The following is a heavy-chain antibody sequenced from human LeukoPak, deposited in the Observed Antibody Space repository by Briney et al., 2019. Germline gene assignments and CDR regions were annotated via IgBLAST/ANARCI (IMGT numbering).Heavy chain of an antibody. V-gene: IGHV1-18*01. J-gene: IGHJ4*02. D-gene: IGHD3-10*01. CDR3: ARSLTMVRGVIIFGY. CDR1: DYTFTSFG. CDR2: IGTYNGNT. Sequence: VKVSCKASDYTFTSFGISWVRQAPGQGLEWLGWIGTYNGNTNYATKLQGRVTMTRNTSISTAYMELSSLRSEDTAVYYCARSLTMVRGVIIFGYWGQGTLVTVSS.